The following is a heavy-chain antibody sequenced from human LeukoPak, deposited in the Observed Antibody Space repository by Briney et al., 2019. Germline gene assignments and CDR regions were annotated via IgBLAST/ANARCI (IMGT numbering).Heavy chain of an antibody. J-gene: IGHJ5*02. CDR2: ISAYNGNT. CDR1: GYTFTSYG. D-gene: IGHD1-7*01. V-gene: IGHV1-18*01. Sequence: ASVKVSCKASGYTFTSYGISWVRPAPGQGLDWMGWISAYNGNTNYAQKLQGRVTMTTDTSTSTAYMELRSLRSDDTAVYYCARVPVGHNWNYVRESKWFDPWGQGTLVTVSS. CDR3: ARVPVGHNWNYVRESKWFDP.